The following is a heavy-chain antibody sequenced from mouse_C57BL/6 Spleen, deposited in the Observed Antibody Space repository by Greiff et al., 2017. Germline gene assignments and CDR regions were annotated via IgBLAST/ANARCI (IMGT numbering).Heavy chain of an antibody. Sequence: EVQLKESGAELVKPGASVKLSCTASGFNIKDYYMHWVKQRTEQGLEWIGRIDPEDGDTKYAPEFQGKATITADTSSSTAYLQLSSLTSEDTAGYYCARDSSLDGFAYWGQGTLVTVSA. V-gene: IGHV14-2*01. D-gene: IGHD1-1*01. J-gene: IGHJ3*01. CDR2: IDPEDGDT. CDR3: ARDSSLDGFAY. CDR1: GFNIKDYY.